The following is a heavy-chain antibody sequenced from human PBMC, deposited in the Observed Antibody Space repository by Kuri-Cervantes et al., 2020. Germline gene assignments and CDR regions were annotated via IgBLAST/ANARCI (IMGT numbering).Heavy chain of an antibody. CDR2: ISSSGSTI. Sequence: GESLKISCAASGFTFSDYYMSWIRQAPGKGLEWVSYISSSGSTIYYADSVKGRFTISRDNAKNSVFLQMNSLRAEDTAVYYCARVGYNWNEADAFDIWGQGTMVTVSS. CDR1: GFTFSDYY. D-gene: IGHD1-1*01. J-gene: IGHJ3*02. CDR3: ARVGYNWNEADAFDI. V-gene: IGHV3-11*04.